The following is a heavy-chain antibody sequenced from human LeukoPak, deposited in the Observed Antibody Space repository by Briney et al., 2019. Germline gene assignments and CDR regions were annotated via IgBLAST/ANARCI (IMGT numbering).Heavy chain of an antibody. Sequence: SETLSLTCTVSGDPMISYYWTWIRQPPGKALEWIGYIHYFESGKYTPSLKSRVTMSIDTSKRQIFLRLTSVTAADTAVYYCARGRGMATLPFDSWGQGTLVSVSA. CDR2: IHYFESG. V-gene: IGHV4-59*01. CDR1: GDPMISYY. CDR3: ARGRGMATLPFDS. J-gene: IGHJ4*02. D-gene: IGHD2-8*01.